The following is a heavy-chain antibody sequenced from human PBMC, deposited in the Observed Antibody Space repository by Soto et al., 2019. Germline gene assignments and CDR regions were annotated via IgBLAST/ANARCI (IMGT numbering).Heavy chain of an antibody. CDR1: GFNFRMYE. CDR2: IFRDGSDK. D-gene: IGHD4-17*01. V-gene: IGHV3-7*03. CDR3: ARVRANDYEIDY. J-gene: IGHJ4*02. Sequence: GGSLRLSCQASGFNFRMYEMHWVRKAPGKGLEWVANIFRDGSDKYYLDSVKGRFTISRDDARNSLFLQMNSLRAEDTAVYYCARVRANDYEIDYWGQGTLVTVSS.